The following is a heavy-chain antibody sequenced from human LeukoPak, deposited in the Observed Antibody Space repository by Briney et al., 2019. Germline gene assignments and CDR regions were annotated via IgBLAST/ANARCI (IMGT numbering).Heavy chain of an antibody. Sequence: SETLSLTCTVSGGSISSLTYYWGWLRQPPGRGLEWIASIYYSGTTYYSPSLKSRVTISVNRSNNQFSLRLTSVTAADTAVYFCAGYSSGWSSGGGYWGQGTLVTVSS. V-gene: IGHV4-39*01. CDR3: AGYSSGWSSGGGY. J-gene: IGHJ4*02. CDR2: IYYSGTT. CDR1: GGSISSLTYY. D-gene: IGHD6-19*01.